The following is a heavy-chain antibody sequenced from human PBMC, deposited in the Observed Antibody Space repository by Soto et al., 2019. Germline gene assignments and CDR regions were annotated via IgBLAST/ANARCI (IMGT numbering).Heavy chain of an antibody. CDR2: IDWDDDK. V-gene: IGHV2-70*11. J-gene: IGHJ4*02. CDR1: GVSLSKSGMC. D-gene: IGHD5-12*01. CDR3: ARKRDGYNSGAFAY. Sequence: CTVAGVSLSKSGMCVSWIRQPPGKALEWLARIDWDDDKYYSTSLQTRLTISKDTSKNQVVLTMTNMDPVDTATYYCARKRDGYNSGAFAYWGQGTPVTVSS.